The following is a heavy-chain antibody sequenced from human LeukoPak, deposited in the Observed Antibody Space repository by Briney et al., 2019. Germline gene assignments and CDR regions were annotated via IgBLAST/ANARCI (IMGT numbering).Heavy chain of an antibody. V-gene: IGHV3-23*01. CDR2: ISGSGDTT. J-gene: IGHJ3*02. CDR1: GFTFSSYA. Sequence: PGGSLRLSCVASGFTFSSYAMSWVRQAPGKGLEWVSGISGSGDTTYYADSVKGRFIISRDNSKKTLYVQIKSLSAEDTAAYFCARHGGGQYYHSSGNNVFDIWGQGTLVTVSS. D-gene: IGHD3-10*01. CDR3: ARHGGGQYYHSSGNNVFDI.